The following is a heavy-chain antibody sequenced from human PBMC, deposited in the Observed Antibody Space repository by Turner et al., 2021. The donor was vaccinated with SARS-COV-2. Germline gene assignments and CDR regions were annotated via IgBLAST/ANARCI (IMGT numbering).Heavy chain of an antibody. CDR3: ATDPLGWAGYDY. CDR1: GYTLTEIF. Sequence: QVQLVQSGAEMKKPGASVKVSCKVSGYTLTEIFIHWVRQAPGKGLEWMGGFDPEDRETIYAQKFQGRVTTTEDTSTDIAYMELSSLSSDDTAVYYCATDPLGWAGYDYWGQGTLVTVSS. J-gene: IGHJ4*02. CDR2: FDPEDRET. V-gene: IGHV1-24*01. D-gene: IGHD6-25*01.